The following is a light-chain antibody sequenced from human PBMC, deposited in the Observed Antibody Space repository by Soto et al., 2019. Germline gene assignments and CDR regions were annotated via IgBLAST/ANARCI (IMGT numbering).Light chain of an antibody. V-gene: IGKV1-39*01. CDR1: QSISSY. CDR2: AAS. CDR3: QQSYSPVWT. J-gene: IGKJ1*01. Sequence: DIQMTQSPSTLSGSVGDRVTITCRASQSISSYLNWYQQKPGKAPRVLIFAASSLQSGVPARFSGSGSGTDFTLTISSLQPEDFATYYCQQSYSPVWTFGQGTKVDIK.